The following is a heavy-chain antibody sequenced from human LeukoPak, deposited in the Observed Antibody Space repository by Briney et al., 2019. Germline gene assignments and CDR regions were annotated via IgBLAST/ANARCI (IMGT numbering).Heavy chain of an antibody. CDR2: ISGSGGST. CDR3: ARDQAGSGHYADY. J-gene: IGHJ4*02. V-gene: IGHV3-23*01. Sequence: GGSLRLSWAASGFTFSSYAMSWFRQAPGKGLDWVSAISGSGGSTYYADSVKGRFTISRDYSKNTLYLHMNSLRAEDTAVYYCARDQAGSGHYADYWGQGTLVTVSS. CDR1: GFTFSSYA. D-gene: IGHD3-10*01.